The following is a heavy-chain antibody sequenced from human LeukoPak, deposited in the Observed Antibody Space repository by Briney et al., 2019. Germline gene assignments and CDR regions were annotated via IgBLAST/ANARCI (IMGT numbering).Heavy chain of an antibody. D-gene: IGHD3-16*02. CDR3: ARELSRYDYVWGSYRYQLPLNY. V-gene: IGHV3-48*01. CDR2: ISSSSSTI. CDR1: GFTFSSYS. Sequence: GGSLRLSCAASGFTFSSYSMNWVRQAPGKGLEWVSYISSSSSTIYYADSVKGRFTISRDNAKNSLYLQMNSLRAEDTAVYYCARELSRYDYVWGSYRYQLPLNYWGQGTLVTVSS. J-gene: IGHJ4*02.